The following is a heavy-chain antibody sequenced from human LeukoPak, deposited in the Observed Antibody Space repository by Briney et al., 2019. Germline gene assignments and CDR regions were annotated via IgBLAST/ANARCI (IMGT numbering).Heavy chain of an antibody. D-gene: IGHD3-10*01. CDR1: GFTFSNYA. CDR2: ISGGGGST. V-gene: IGHV3-23*01. J-gene: IGHJ4*02. Sequence: HPGGSLRLSCAASGFTFSNYALSWVRQAPGKGLEWVSGISGGGGSTYYADSVKGRFTISRDKSKNTLYLQMDSLRAEDTAVYYCARDFAREFTIDYWGQGTLVTVSS. CDR3: ARDFAREFTIDY.